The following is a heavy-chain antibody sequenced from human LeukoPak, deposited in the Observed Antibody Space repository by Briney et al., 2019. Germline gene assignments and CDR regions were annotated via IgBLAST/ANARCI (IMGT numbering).Heavy chain of an antibody. CDR3: ARVGSTSMFYYFDY. Sequence: ASVTVSFTASGGTFISYAISWVRQAPGQGLEWMGGIIPIFGTANYAQKFQGRVTITTGESTSTAYMELSSLRSEDTAVYYCARVGSTSMFYYFDYWGQGTLVTVSS. V-gene: IGHV1-69*05. CDR2: IIPIFGTA. CDR1: GGTFISYA. D-gene: IGHD2-2*01. J-gene: IGHJ4*02.